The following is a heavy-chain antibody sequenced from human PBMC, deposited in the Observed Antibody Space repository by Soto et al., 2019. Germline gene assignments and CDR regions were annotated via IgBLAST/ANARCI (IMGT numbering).Heavy chain of an antibody. CDR2: ISTFNGNA. J-gene: IGHJ4*02. CDR3: ARLHGYSSGWYDY. Sequence: QVQLVQSGAEVKKPGASVKVSCKASGYTLSSNGVSWVRQAPGQGLEWMGWISTFNGNAHYAQKFQGRVTMTTDTSTNTAYMELTRLSSDDTAIYYCARLHGYSSGWYDYWGQGTLVTVSS. CDR1: GYTLSSNG. V-gene: IGHV1-18*04. D-gene: IGHD6-19*01.